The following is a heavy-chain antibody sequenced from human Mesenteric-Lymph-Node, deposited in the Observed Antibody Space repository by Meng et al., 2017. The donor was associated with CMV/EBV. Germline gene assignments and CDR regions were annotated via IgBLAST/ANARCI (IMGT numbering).Heavy chain of an antibody. J-gene: IGHJ6*02. Sequence: SVKVSCKASGGTFRNYAISWVRQAPGQGLEWMGGIIPILGIANYAQKFQGRVTIIADKPTSTAYMELSSLRSEDTAVYYCTRDTPSGYYGMDVWGQGTTVTVSS. CDR3: TRDTPSGYYGMDV. V-gene: IGHV1-69*10. CDR2: IIPILGIA. D-gene: IGHD3-10*01. CDR1: GGTFRNYA.